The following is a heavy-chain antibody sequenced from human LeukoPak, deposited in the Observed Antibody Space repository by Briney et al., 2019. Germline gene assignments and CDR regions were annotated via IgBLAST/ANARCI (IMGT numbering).Heavy chain of an antibody. J-gene: IGHJ5*02. CDR1: GFTFSSYA. D-gene: IGHD2-2*01. CDR3: AKDLGYCSSTSCWTGWFDP. V-gene: IGHV3-23*01. CDR2: ISGSGGST. Sequence: GGSLRLSCAASGFTFSSYAMSWVRQAPGKGLEWVSAISGSGGSTYYADSVKGRFTISRDNSKNTLYLQMNSLRAEETAVYYCAKDLGYCSSTSCWTGWFDPWGQGTLVTVSS.